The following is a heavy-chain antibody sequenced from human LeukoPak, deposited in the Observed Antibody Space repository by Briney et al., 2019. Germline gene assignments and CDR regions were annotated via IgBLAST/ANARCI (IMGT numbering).Heavy chain of an antibody. CDR2: IYYSGST. V-gene: IGHV4-31*03. CDR1: GGSISSGGYY. Sequence: SETLSLTCTVSGGSISSGGYYWSWIRQHPGKGLEWIGYIYYSGSTYYNPSLKSRVTISVDTSKNQFSLKLSSVTAADTAVYYCARETGTTGSPGLDPWGQGTLVTVSS. D-gene: IGHD4-11*01. CDR3: ARETGTTGSPGLDP. J-gene: IGHJ5*02.